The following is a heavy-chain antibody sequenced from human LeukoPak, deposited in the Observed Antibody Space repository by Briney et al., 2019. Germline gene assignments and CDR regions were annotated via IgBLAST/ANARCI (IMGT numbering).Heavy chain of an antibody. Sequence: SVKVSCKASGGTFSSYAISWVRQAPGQGLEWMGGIIPIFGTANYAQKFQGRVTITADKSTSTAYMELSSLRSEDTAVYYCARALYANYYYDYMDVWGKGTTVTVSS. CDR1: GGTFSSYA. D-gene: IGHD2-8*01. CDR2: IIPIFGTA. V-gene: IGHV1-69*06. CDR3: ARALYANYYYDYMDV. J-gene: IGHJ6*03.